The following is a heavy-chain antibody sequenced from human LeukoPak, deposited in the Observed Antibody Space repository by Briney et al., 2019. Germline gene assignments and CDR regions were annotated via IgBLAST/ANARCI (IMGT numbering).Heavy chain of an antibody. CDR3: VRFGIRGVIDEFDF. Sequence: QPGGSLRLSCAASGFSFSSYWMSWVRQAPGKGLEWVANINQDGRAKNYVDSLKGRFTISRDNAKNSVYLQVDNLRAEDTAVYYCVRFGIRGVIDEFDFWGQGTLVTVSS. D-gene: IGHD3-10*01. J-gene: IGHJ4*02. CDR1: GFSFSSYW. CDR2: INQDGRAK. V-gene: IGHV3-7*01.